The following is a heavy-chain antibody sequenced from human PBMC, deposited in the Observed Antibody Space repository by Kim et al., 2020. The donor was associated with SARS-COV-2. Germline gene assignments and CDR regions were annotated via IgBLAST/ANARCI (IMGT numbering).Heavy chain of an antibody. J-gene: IGHJ6*02. D-gene: IGHD3-10*01. V-gene: IGHV3-23*01. CDR2: ISGSGGST. Sequence: GGSLRLSCAASGFTFSSYAMSWVRQAPGKGLEWVSAISGSGGSTYYADSVKGRFTISRDNSKNTLYLQMNSLRAEDTAVYYCAKDLGDYYGSGSYYLYYYYYGMDVWGQGTTVTVSS. CDR1: GFTFSSYA. CDR3: AKDLGDYYGSGSYYLYYYYYGMDV.